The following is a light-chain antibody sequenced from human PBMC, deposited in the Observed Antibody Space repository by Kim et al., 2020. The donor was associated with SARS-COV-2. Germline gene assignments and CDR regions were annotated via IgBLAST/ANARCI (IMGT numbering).Light chain of an antibody. V-gene: IGKV3-15*01. Sequence: SLGERAILSRRASQNIRSNLAWYQQKPGQAPSLLIFDASNRATGIPGRFSGTGSGTEFSLTISDLQSEDVAVYYCQQYNDWPPLTFGQGTRLEIK. CDR3: QQYNDWPPLT. J-gene: IGKJ5*01. CDR2: DAS. CDR1: QNIRSN.